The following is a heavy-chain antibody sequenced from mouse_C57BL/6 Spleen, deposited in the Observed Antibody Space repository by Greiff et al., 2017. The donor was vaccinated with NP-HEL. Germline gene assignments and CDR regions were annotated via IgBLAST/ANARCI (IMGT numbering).Heavy chain of an antibody. D-gene: IGHD1-1*01. CDR3: ARVLYYYGSSYNFDY. J-gene: IGHJ2*01. V-gene: IGHV1-55*01. CDR2: IYPGSGST. CDR1: GYTFTSYW. Sequence: QVQLQQPGAELVKPGASVKMSCKASGYTFTSYWIIWVKQRPGQGLEWIGDIYPGSGSTNYNEKFKSKATLTVDTSSSTAYMQLSSLTSEDSAVYYCARVLYYYGSSYNFDYWGQGTTLTVSS.